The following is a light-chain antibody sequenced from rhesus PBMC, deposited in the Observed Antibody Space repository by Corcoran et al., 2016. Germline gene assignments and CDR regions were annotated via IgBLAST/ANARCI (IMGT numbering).Light chain of an antibody. V-gene: IGKV1S6*01. Sequence: DIQMTQSPSSLSASVGDRVTISCQASQGISSWLSWYQQKQGTAPKLLFYGASILKSGVPSRFSGRGSGTDFTLTFRNLQPEEFATYYCQQHDTYPRTFGQGTKVEIK. J-gene: IGKJ1*01. CDR1: QGISSW. CDR2: GAS. CDR3: QQHDTYPRT.